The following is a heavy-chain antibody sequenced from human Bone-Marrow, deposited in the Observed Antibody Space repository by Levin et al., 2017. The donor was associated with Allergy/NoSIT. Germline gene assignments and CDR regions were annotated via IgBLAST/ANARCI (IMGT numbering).Heavy chain of an antibody. D-gene: IGHD5-24*01. J-gene: IGHJ6*02. Sequence: SSETLSLTCAVSGGSLTSDNYYWSWIRQPPGKGLECIGYMYYIGSTYPNPSLKSRVSISVDTSKNHFALKLSSVTAADTAVYYCARMAFYYYSMDVWGPGTTVTVSS. CDR2: MYYIGST. CDR1: GGSLTSDNYY. CDR3: ARMAFYYYSMDV. V-gene: IGHV4-30-4*01.